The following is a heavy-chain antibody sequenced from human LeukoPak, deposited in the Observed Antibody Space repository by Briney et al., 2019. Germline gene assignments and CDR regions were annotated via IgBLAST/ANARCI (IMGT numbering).Heavy chain of an antibody. CDR1: GFTFTSYY. D-gene: IGHD2-21*02. J-gene: IGHJ4*02. CDR3: ARGVSYRVVVTATDFDY. Sequence: PGGSLRLSCEASGFTFTSYYMSWVRQAPGRGLEWVSSIGSSSTHIYYADSVKGRFTISRDNAKNSLYLQMNSLRAEDTAVYYCARGVSYRVVVTATDFDYWGQGTLVTVSS. CDR2: IGSSSTHI. V-gene: IGHV3-21*01.